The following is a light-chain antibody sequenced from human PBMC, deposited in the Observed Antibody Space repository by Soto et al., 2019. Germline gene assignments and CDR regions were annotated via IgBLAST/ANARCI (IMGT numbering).Light chain of an antibody. V-gene: IGKV1-9*01. CDR3: QQFNVYPLT. Sequence: DIQLTQSPSFLSASVGDRVTITCRASQGIRDFLAWYQQKPGQPPNLLIYAASTLQTGVPTRFSGIASGTEFTLIISNLQPADFSTDYCQQFNVYPLTFGGGNNVEI. CDR1: QGIRDF. CDR2: AAS. J-gene: IGKJ4*01.